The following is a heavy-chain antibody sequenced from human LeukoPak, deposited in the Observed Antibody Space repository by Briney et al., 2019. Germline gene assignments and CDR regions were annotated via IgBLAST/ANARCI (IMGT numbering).Heavy chain of an antibody. CDR1: GFTFSSYA. CDR3: AKDQSSGWYGYSDY. J-gene: IGHJ4*02. D-gene: IGHD6-19*01. V-gene: IGHV3-23*01. CDR2: ISGSGSNT. Sequence: GGSLRLSCAASGFTFSSYAMSWVRQAPGKGLEWVSAISGSGSNTYYADSVKGRFTISRDNSKNTLYLQMNSLRAEDTAVYYCAKDQSSGWYGYSDYWGQGTLVTVSS.